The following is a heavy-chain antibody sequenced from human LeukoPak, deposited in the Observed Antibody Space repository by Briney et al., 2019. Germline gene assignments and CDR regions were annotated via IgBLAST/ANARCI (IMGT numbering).Heavy chain of an antibody. Sequence: GGSLRLSCAASGXTFSTYAVSWVRQAPGRGLEWVSIISGGGHNTYYVDSVKGRFTISRDHSRNTLYLQVNSLRVDDTAVYYCAKGHTDYGTGFDCWGQGTLVIVSS. CDR2: ISGGGHNT. CDR1: GXTFSTYA. CDR3: AKGHTDYGTGFDC. J-gene: IGHJ4*02. V-gene: IGHV3-23*01. D-gene: IGHD4-17*01.